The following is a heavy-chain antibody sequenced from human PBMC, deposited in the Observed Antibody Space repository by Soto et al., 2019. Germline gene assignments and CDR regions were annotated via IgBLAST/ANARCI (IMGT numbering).Heavy chain of an antibody. D-gene: IGHD2-15*01. Sequence: SETLSLTCAVYGGSFSGYYWSWIRQPPGKGLEWIGEINHSGSTNYNPSLKSRVTISVETSKNQFSLKLSSVTAADTAVYYCARKGGAHCSGGSCYPKFDYWGQGTLVTVSS. V-gene: IGHV4-34*01. CDR3: ARKGGAHCSGGSCYPKFDY. CDR1: GGSFSGYY. CDR2: INHSGST. J-gene: IGHJ4*02.